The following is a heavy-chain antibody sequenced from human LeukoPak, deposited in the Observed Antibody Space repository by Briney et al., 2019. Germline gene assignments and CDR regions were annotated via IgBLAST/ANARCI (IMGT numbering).Heavy chain of an antibody. D-gene: IGHD3-22*01. CDR1: GFTVSSVH. CDR3: ARGGRGSAAVVAPRSFDI. V-gene: IGHV3-53*01. CDR2: TYTGGNS. J-gene: IGHJ3*02. Sequence: GGSLRLSCAASGFTVSSVHMVWGRQAPGKGLEWVSVTYTGGNSYYADSVKGRFIISRDISKNTLYLQMNSLRAEDSALYYCARGGRGSAAVVAPRSFDIWGQGTMVTVSS.